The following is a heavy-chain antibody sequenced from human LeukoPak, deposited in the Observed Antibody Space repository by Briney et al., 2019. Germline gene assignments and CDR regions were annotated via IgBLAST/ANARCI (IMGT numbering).Heavy chain of an antibody. Sequence: ASVKVSCKASGGTFISYAISWVRQAPGQGLEWMGGIIPIFGTANYAQKFQGRVTITADESTSTAYMELSSLRSEDTAVYYCARGLNYYDSSGYPLPLTDSFDYWGQGTLVTVSS. CDR1: GGTFISYA. J-gene: IGHJ4*02. D-gene: IGHD3-22*01. CDR2: IIPIFGTA. CDR3: ARGLNYYDSSGYPLPLTDSFDY. V-gene: IGHV1-69*13.